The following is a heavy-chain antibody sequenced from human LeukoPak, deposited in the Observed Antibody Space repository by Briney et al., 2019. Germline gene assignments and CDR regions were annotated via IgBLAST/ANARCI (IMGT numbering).Heavy chain of an antibody. V-gene: IGHV3-30*04. Sequence: GGSLRLSCAASGFTFSSYAMHWVRQAPGKGLEWVAVISYDGSNKYYADSVKGRFTISRDNSKNTLYLQMNSLRAEDTAVYYCAREVSDNWDFDPWGQGTLVTVSS. J-gene: IGHJ5*02. CDR2: ISYDGSNK. D-gene: IGHD1-20*01. CDR1: GFTFSSYA. CDR3: AREVSDNWDFDP.